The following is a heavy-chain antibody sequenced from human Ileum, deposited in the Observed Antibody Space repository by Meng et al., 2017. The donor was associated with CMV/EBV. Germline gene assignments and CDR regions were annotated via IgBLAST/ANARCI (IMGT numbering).Heavy chain of an antibody. J-gene: IGHJ6*02. CDR3: ARVRVRGVRIMDV. D-gene: IGHD3-10*01. CDR2: INPYNDNT. CDR1: GYTFTSSG. Sequence: ASVQVSCKASGYTFTSSGISWVRQPPGQGREWMGWINPYNDNTNYAQKLKGRVTMTTDTSTSTAYMELRSLRSDDTAVYYCARVRVRGVRIMDVWGQGTTVTVSS. V-gene: IGHV1-18*01.